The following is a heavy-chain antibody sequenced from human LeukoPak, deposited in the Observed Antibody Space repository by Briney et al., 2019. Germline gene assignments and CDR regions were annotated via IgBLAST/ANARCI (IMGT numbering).Heavy chain of an antibody. Sequence: GGSLRLSCAASGFTFSSYGMHWVRQAPGKGLEWVAFIRYDGSNKYYADSVKGRFTISRDNSKNTLYLQMNSLRAEDTAVYYCANYQGGSYILLGFDPWGQGTLVTVSS. D-gene: IGHD1-26*01. CDR1: GFTFSSYG. CDR3: ANYQGGSYILLGFDP. CDR2: IRYDGSNK. J-gene: IGHJ5*02. V-gene: IGHV3-30*02.